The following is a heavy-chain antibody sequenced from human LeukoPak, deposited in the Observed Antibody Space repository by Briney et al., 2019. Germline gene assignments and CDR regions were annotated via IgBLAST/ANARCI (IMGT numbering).Heavy chain of an antibody. J-gene: IGHJ4*02. D-gene: IGHD5-18*01. V-gene: IGHV1-69*04. CDR3: AQDRDTLMATGPGY. CDR2: IIPIFGIA. Sequence: SVKVSCKASGGTFSSYAISWVRQAPGQGLEWMGRIIPIFGIANYAQKFQGRVTITADKSTSTAYMELSSLRSEDTAVYYCAQDRDTLMATGPGYWGQGTLVTVSS. CDR1: GGTFSSYA.